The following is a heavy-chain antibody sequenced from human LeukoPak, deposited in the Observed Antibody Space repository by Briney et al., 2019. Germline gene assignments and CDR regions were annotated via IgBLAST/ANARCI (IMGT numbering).Heavy chain of an antibody. V-gene: IGHV4-59*01. J-gene: IGHJ4*02. D-gene: IGHD2-2*01. Sequence: PSETLSLTCTVSGGPISSYYWSWIRQPPGKGLEWIGYIYYSGSTNYNPSLKSRATISVDTSKNQFSLKLSSVTAADTAVYYCAREGIVVVPAVISYFDYWGQGTLVTVSS. CDR1: GGPISSYY. CDR3: AREGIVVVPAVISYFDY. CDR2: IYYSGST.